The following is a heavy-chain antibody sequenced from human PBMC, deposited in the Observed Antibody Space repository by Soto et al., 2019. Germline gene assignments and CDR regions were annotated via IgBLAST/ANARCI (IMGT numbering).Heavy chain of an antibody. J-gene: IGHJ6*02. D-gene: IGHD3-3*01. Sequence: GGSLRLSCAASGFTFDDYGMSWVRQAPGKGLEWVAVISYDGSNKYYADSVKGRFTISRDNSKNTLYLQMNSLRAEDTAVYYCARGSEYYDFWSGPMDVWGQGTTVTVSS. CDR2: ISYDGSNK. CDR3: ARGSEYYDFWSGPMDV. CDR1: GFTFDDYG. V-gene: IGHV3-30*03.